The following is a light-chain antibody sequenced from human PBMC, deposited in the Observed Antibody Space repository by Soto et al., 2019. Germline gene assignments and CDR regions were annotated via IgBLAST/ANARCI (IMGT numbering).Light chain of an antibody. CDR2: GAS. J-gene: IGKJ2*01. V-gene: IGKV3-20*01. CDR3: KQFDTSPYT. Sequence: VLTQSPGTLSLSPGERATLSCRASQSVSRYLVWYQQKPGQAPRLLIYGASSRASGIPDRFSGSGSGTDFTLTINRLGPEDSAVYYCKQFDTSPYTCGQGTKLESK. CDR1: QSVSRY.